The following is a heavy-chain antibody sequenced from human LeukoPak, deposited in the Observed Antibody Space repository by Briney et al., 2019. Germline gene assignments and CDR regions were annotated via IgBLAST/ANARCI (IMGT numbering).Heavy chain of an antibody. J-gene: IGHJ3*02. CDR2: ISSSSSYI. Sequence: RTGGSLRLSCAASGFTFSSYSMNWVRQAPGKGLEWVSSISSSSSYIYYADSVKGRFTISRDNAKNSLYLQMNSLRAEDTAVYYCARDLFPWELLQDLAFDIWGQGTMVTVSS. CDR3: ARDLFPWELLQDLAFDI. V-gene: IGHV3-21*01. CDR1: GFTFSSYS. D-gene: IGHD1-26*01.